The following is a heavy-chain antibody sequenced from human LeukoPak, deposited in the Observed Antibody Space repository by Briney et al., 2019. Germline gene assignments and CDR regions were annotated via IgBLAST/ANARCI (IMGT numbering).Heavy chain of an antibody. Sequence: SGTLSLTCAVSSGSIFSSNWWSWGRQPPGKGLEWIGQIFHSGSTTYSPSLKSRVTISVDKSKNQFSLRLTSVTAADTAVYYCARSPTKRVPEDYWGQGTLVTVSS. CDR1: SGSIFSSNW. CDR2: IFHSGST. D-gene: IGHD2-2*01. V-gene: IGHV4-4*02. CDR3: ARSPTKRVPEDY. J-gene: IGHJ4*02.